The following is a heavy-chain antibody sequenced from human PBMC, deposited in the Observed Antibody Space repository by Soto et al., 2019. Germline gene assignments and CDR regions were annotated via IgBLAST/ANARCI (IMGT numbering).Heavy chain of an antibody. CDR1: GFTFSTYA. CDR3: AIDLGVAIAARPREFDC. J-gene: IGHJ4*02. CDR2: ISSGGGST. V-gene: IGHV3-23*01. D-gene: IGHD6-6*01. Sequence: GGSLRLSCAASGFTFSTYAMSWVRQAPGKGLEWVSVISSGGGSTYYADSVKGRFTISRDSSKNTLYLQMNNLRAEDTAVYYCAIDLGVAIAARPREFDCWGQGTLVTVSS.